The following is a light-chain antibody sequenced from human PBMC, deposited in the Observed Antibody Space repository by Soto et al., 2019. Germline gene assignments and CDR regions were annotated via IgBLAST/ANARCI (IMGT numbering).Light chain of an antibody. V-gene: IGKV3-20*01. Sequence: IVLTQSPGTLSLSPGERATLSCRASQSVSSSYLAWYQQKPGQAPRLLIYGASSRATGIPDRFSGSGSGTDFTLTISRLEPEDFAVYYCQHYGSSWTFGQGTKV. CDR1: QSVSSSY. J-gene: IGKJ1*01. CDR2: GAS. CDR3: QHYGSSWT.